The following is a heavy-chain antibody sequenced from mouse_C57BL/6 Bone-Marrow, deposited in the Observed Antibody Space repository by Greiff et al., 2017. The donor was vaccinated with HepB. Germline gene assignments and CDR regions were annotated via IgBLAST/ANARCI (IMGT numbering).Heavy chain of an antibody. J-gene: IGHJ3*01. V-gene: IGHV1-80*01. Sequence: VKLMESGAELVKPGASVKISCKASGYAFSSYWMNWVKQRPGKGLEWIGQIYPGDGDTNYNGKFKGKATLTADKSSSTAYMQLSILTSEDSAVYFCARETDYYGNYGFAYWGQGTLVTVSA. D-gene: IGHD2-1*01. CDR3: ARETDYYGNYGFAY. CDR1: GYAFSSYW. CDR2: IYPGDGDT.